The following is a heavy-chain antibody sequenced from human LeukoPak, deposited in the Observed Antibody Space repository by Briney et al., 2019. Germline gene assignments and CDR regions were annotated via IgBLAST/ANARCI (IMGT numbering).Heavy chain of an antibody. CDR3: AKGRQLLDP. Sequence: PGGSLRLSCAASGFIFSNFAMSWVRQAPGKGLEWVASISGSSGTIDNADSVKGRFTISRDNSNNAHYLQMNSLRPEDTAVYYCAKGRQLLDPWGQGTLVTVSS. D-gene: IGHD1-7*01. CDR2: ISGSSGTI. CDR1: GFIFSNFA. J-gene: IGHJ5*02. V-gene: IGHV3-23*01.